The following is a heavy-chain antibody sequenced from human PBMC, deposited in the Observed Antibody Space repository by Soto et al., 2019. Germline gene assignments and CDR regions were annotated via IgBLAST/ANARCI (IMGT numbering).Heavy chain of an antibody. D-gene: IGHD3-3*01. J-gene: IGHJ6*02. Sequence: PSQTLSLTCVISGDSVSSNSAAWNWIRQSPSRGLEWLGRTYYRSKWYNDYAVSVKSRITINPDTSKNQFSLQLNSVTPEDTAVYYCARNYDFWSGYPYGMDVWGQGTTVTVSS. CDR3: ARNYDFWSGYPYGMDV. CDR1: GDSVSSNSAA. CDR2: TYYRSKWYN. V-gene: IGHV6-1*01.